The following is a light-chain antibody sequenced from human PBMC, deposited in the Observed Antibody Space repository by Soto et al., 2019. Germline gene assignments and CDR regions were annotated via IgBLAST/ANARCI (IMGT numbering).Light chain of an antibody. CDR1: QSVSKSY. CDR2: GAS. J-gene: IGKJ4*01. V-gene: IGKV3-20*01. CDR3: QLYGSPLT. Sequence: DIVLTQSPGTLSLSPGERAPLSCRASQSVSKSYIAWYQQRPGQPPRLLIFGASIRATGIPDRFSGSGSETDYTLTISRLEPEDFAVDYCQLYGSPLTCGGGPKVEI.